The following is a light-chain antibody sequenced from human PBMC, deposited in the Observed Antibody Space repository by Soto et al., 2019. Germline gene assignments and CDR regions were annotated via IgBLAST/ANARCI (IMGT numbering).Light chain of an antibody. CDR2: AAS. CDR1: QSICSY. J-gene: IGKJ4*01. Sequence: DIQMTQSPSPLSASVGDRVTITCRASQSICSYLNWYQQKPGKAPKLLIYAASSLQSGVPSRLSGSGSGTDFTLPIAGLQPEDSASYFCQQSISAPLTFCGGTNVEIK. CDR3: QQSISAPLT. V-gene: IGKV1-39*01.